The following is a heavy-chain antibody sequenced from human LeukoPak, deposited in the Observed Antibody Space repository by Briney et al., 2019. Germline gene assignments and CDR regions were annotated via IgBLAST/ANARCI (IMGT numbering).Heavy chain of an antibody. CDR1: GFTVSRNY. J-gene: IGHJ4*02. Sequence: TGGSLRLSCAASGFTVSRNYMSWVRQAPGKGLEWVSAISGNGGSTFDADSVKGRFTISRDNSKNTLYLQMNSLRAEDTAIYYCAKDVFELYDIYDHWGQGTLVTVSS. D-gene: IGHD3-9*01. CDR3: AKDVFELYDIYDH. V-gene: IGHV3-23*01. CDR2: ISGNGGST.